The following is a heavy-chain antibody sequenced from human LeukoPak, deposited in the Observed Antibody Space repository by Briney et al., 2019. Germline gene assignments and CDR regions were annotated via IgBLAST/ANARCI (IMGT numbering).Heavy chain of an antibody. J-gene: IGHJ4*02. V-gene: IGHV4-34*01. CDR3: ARGRTITIFGVVIEGYFDY. Sequence: PSETLPLTCAVYGGSFSGYYWSWIRQPPGKGLEWIGEINHSGSTNYNPSLKSRVTISVDTSKNQFSLKLSSVTAADTAVYYCARGRTITIFGVVIEGYFDYWGQGTLVTVSS. D-gene: IGHD3-3*01. CDR2: INHSGST. CDR1: GGSFSGYY.